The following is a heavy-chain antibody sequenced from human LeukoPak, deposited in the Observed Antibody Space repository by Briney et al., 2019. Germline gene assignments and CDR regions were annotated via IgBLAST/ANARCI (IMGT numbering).Heavy chain of an antibody. CDR3: ARDRGTSPPYDFFDF. J-gene: IGHJ4*02. CDR2: ISYDGSNK. D-gene: IGHD3-3*01. V-gene: IGHV3-30-3*01. Sequence: GGSLTLSCAASGFIFSTFAMHWVRQTPGKGLEWVAVISYDGSNKYYADSVKGRFTISRDNDSKNTLYLQMNGLRPEDTAVYYGARDRGTSPPYDFFDFGGRGPVV. CDR1: GFIFSTFA.